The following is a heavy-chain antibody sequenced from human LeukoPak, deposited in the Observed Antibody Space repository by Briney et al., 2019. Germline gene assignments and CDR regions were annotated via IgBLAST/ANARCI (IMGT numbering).Heavy chain of an antibody. J-gene: IGHJ4*02. V-gene: IGHV4-31*03. D-gene: IGHD2-15*01. CDR3: ARFGPPNCSGGSCLFDY. CDR1: GGSISSSHYF. CDR2: IYYSGTT. Sequence: PSETLSLTCTVSGGSISSSHYFWGWIRQPPGKGLEWIVYIYYSGTTYYNPSLRSRVTISVDTSKNQFSLRLSSVTAADTAVYYCARFGPPNCSGGSCLFDYWGQGTLVTVAS.